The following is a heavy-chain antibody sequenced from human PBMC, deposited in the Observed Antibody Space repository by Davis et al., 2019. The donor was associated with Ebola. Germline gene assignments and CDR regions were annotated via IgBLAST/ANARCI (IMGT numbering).Heavy chain of an antibody. D-gene: IGHD3-10*01. CDR1: GFTFSSYG. CDR3: AKEYCPNSGPYCTYFEV. Sequence: GESLKISCAASGFTFSSYGMHWVRQAPGKGLEWVGYMSYGGSHTSSIDSVKGRFTISRDNSKNTLYLQMNSLRAEDTAVYFCAKEYCPNSGPYCTYFEVWGQGTQVTVSS. CDR2: MSYGGSHT. J-gene: IGHJ4*02. V-gene: IGHV3-30*18.